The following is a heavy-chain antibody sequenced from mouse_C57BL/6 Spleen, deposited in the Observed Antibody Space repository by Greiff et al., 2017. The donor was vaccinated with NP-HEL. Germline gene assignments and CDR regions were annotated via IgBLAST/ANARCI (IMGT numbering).Heavy chain of an antibody. J-gene: IGHJ4*01. CDR2: INPSNGGT. V-gene: IGHV1-53*01. Sequence: QVQLQQPGTELVKPGASVKLSCKASGYTFTSYWMHWVKQRPGQGLEWIGNINPSNGGTNYNEKIKSKATLTVDKSSRTAYMHQSSRTSDDSAVNYGGRWDYDGSTSIYWGQGTSVTVSS. CDR3: GRWDYDGSTSIY. D-gene: IGHD1-1*01. CDR1: GYTFTSYW.